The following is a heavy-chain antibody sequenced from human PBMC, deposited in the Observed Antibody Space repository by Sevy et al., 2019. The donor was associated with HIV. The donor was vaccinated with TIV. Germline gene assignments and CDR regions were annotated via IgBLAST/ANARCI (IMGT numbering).Heavy chain of an antibody. V-gene: IGHV4-31*03. CDR1: GGSISSGGYY. D-gene: IGHD2-2*01. Sequence: SETLSLTCTVSGGSISSGGYYWSWIRQHPGKGLEWIGYIYYSGSTYYNPSLKSRVTISVDTSKNQFSLKLSSVTAADTAVYYCARVSRIVVVPAATRGAFDIWGQWTMVTVSS. J-gene: IGHJ3*02. CDR2: IYYSGST. CDR3: ARVSRIVVVPAATRGAFDI.